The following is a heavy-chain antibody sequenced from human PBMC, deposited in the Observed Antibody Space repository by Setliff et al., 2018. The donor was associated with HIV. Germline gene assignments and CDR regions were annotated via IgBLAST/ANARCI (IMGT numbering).Heavy chain of an antibody. D-gene: IGHD4-17*01. CDR3: ADTLRPSTPPLNWFDP. J-gene: IGHJ5*02. CDR2: TMPISGTP. V-gene: IGHV1-69*13. Sequence: SVKVSCKASGGTFSSYAIYWVRQAPGQGLEWMGGTMPISGTPNYAQKFQGRVTITADESTNTAYMELSSLRSEDTAVYYCADTLRPSTPPLNWFDPWGQGTLVTVSS. CDR1: GGTFSSYA.